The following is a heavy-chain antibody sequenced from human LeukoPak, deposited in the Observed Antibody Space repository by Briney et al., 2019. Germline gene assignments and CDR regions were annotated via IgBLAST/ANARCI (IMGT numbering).Heavy chain of an antibody. Sequence: ASVKVSCKASGYTFVSYGVNWVRQAPGQGLEWSGWVSGYSDNTKYAQKFQGRVTMTKDTSTSIAYMELRSLRSDDTAVYYCARSITLVRGVFDYWGQGTLVTVSS. D-gene: IGHD3-10*01. J-gene: IGHJ4*02. V-gene: IGHV1-18*01. CDR2: VSGYSDNT. CDR1: GYTFVSYG. CDR3: ARSITLVRGVFDY.